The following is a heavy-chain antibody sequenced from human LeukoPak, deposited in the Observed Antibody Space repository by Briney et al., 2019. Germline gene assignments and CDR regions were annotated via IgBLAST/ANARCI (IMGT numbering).Heavy chain of an antibody. CDR3: TTEYCSSTSCHEYFQH. CDR2: IKSKTDGGTT. D-gene: IGHD2-2*01. Sequence: GGCLRLSCAASGFTFNNAWMSWVRQAPGKGLEWVGRIKSKTDGGTTDYAAPVKGRFTISRDDSKNTLYLQMNSLKTEDTAVYYCTTEYCSSTSCHEYFQHWGQGTLVTVSS. V-gene: IGHV3-15*01. J-gene: IGHJ1*01. CDR1: GFTFNNAW.